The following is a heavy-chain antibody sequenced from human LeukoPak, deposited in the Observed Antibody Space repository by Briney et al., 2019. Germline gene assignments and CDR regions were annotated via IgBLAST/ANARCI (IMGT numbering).Heavy chain of an antibody. CDR2: ISGSGSST. Sequence: GGSLRLSCAVSGFTFSNYAMNWVRQAPGKGLEWVSSISGSGSSTYYADSVKGRFTISRDNSKNTLYLQMNSLRAEDTAVYYCARDRVTILGLDYYYGMDVWGQGTTVTVSS. D-gene: IGHD3-3*01. CDR3: ARDRVTILGLDYYYGMDV. J-gene: IGHJ6*02. V-gene: IGHV3-23*01. CDR1: GFTFSNYA.